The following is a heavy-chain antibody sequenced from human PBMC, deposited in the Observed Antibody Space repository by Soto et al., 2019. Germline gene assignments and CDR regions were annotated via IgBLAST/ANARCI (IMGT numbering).Heavy chain of an antibody. CDR1: GGSFSGYF. CDR3: TTARGTYGAEYFQH. V-gene: IGHV4-34*10. J-gene: IGHJ1*01. Sequence: SETLSLTCTVSGGSFSGYFWTWIRQPPGKGLEWLAEINHSGITNYNPSVESRVSMSVDTSKNQFSLRLYSVTAEDTAVYYCTTARGTYGAEYFQHWGQGTLVTVSS. D-gene: IGHD4-17*01. CDR2: INHSGIT.